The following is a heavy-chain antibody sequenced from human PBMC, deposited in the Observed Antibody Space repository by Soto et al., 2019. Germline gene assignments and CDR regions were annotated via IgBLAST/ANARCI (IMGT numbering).Heavy chain of an antibody. D-gene: IGHD3-10*01. CDR1: GFTFSSYA. CDR3: AKGGVGFYGSGSYYSNYFDY. J-gene: IGHJ4*02. Sequence: EVQPLESGGGLVQPGGSLRLSCAASGFTFSSYAMSWVRQAPGKGLEWVSAISGSGGSTYYADSVKGRFTISRDNSKNTLYLQMNSLRAEDTAVYYCAKGGVGFYGSGSYYSNYFDYWGQGTLVTVSS. V-gene: IGHV3-23*01. CDR2: ISGSGGST.